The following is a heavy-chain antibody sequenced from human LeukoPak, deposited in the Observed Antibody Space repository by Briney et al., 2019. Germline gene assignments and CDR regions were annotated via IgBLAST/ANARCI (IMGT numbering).Heavy chain of an antibody. CDR2: IYPGDSDT. D-gene: IGHD3-9*01. V-gene: IGHV5-51*01. CDR3: ATTAGIYDILTGNYGMDV. J-gene: IGHJ6*02. Sequence: GESLKISCKGSGYSFTSYWIGWLRQMPGKGLEWMGIIYPGDSDTRYSPSFQGQVTISADKSISTAYLQWSSLKASDTAMYYCATTAGIYDILTGNYGMDVWGQGTTVTVSS. CDR1: GYSFTSYW.